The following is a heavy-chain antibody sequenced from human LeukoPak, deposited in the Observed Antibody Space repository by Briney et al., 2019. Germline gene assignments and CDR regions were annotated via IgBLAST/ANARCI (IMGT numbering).Heavy chain of an antibody. CDR1: GFTFSNAL. CDR2: IISKTDGGTT. CDR3: TTVELDPYDY. Sequence: GAPRVSCAASGFTFSNALMSWVRQAPREGLGWVGRIISKTDGGTTEYAAPVKGRFTISRDDSKNTLYLQMNSMKAEDTAVYYCTTVELDPYDYWGQGTLVTVSS. V-gene: IGHV3-15*01. D-gene: IGHD1-26*01. J-gene: IGHJ4*02.